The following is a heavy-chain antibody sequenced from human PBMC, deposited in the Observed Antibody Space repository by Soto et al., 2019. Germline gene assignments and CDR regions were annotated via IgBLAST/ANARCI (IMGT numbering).Heavy chain of an antibody. D-gene: IGHD2-15*01. CDR1: GFTFSSYA. J-gene: IGHJ4*02. V-gene: IGHV3-23*01. CDR3: ARFRADCSGGSCYSDYAVY. CDR2: ISGSGGST. Sequence: EVQLLESGGGLVQPGGSLRLSCAASGFTFSSYAMSWVRQAPGKGLEWVSAISGSGGSTYYADSVKGRFTISRDNAKNTLYLKMNSLRAEDTAVYYCARFRADCSGGSCYSDYAVYGGQGPLVTVSS.